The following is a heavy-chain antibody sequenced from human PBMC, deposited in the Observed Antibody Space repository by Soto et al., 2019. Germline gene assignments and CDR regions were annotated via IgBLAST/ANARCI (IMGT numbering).Heavy chain of an antibody. J-gene: IGHJ6*04. CDR2: ISSSSSYI. Sequence: EVQLVESGGGLVKPGGSLRLSCAASGFTFSSYSMNWVRQAPGKGLEWVSSISSSSSYIYYADSVKGRFTISSDNAKSSLYLQMNSLRAEDTAVYYCARGAAAAGFGDVWGKGTTVTVSS. CDR3: ARGAAAAGFGDV. CDR1: GFTFSSYS. D-gene: IGHD6-13*01. V-gene: IGHV3-21*01.